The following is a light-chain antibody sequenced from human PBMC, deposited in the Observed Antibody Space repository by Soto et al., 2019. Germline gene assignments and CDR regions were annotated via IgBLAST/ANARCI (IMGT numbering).Light chain of an antibody. Sequence: QSVLTQPPSVSGAPGQRVTISCTGISSNIGAGYDVHWYQQLPGAAPKVLIYGNNNRPSGVPDRFSGSTSGTSASLAITGLQAEDEADYYCQSYDNSLSASVFGGGTKVTVL. CDR1: SSNIGAGYD. J-gene: IGLJ2*01. CDR2: GNN. CDR3: QSYDNSLSASV. V-gene: IGLV1-40*01.